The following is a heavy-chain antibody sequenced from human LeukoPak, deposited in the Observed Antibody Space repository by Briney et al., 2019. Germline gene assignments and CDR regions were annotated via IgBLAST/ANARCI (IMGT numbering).Heavy chain of an antibody. CDR1: GFTFSSYG. CDR3: AKDRSVNYYDSRTFDY. D-gene: IGHD3-22*01. J-gene: IGHJ4*02. V-gene: IGHV3-30*02. Sequence: PGGSLRLSCAASGFTFSSYGMHWVRQAPGKGLEWVAFIRYDGSNKYYADSVKGRFTISRDNSKNTLYLQMDGLRAEDTAVCYCAKDRSVNYYDSRTFDYWGQGTLVTVSS. CDR2: IRYDGSNK.